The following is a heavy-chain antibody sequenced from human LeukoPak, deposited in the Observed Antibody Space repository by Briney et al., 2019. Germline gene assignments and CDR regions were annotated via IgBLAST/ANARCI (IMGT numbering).Heavy chain of an antibody. D-gene: IGHD6-19*01. CDR2: IYYSGST. Sequence: SETLSLTCIVSGGSISSYYWSWIRQPPGKGLEWIGYIYYSGSTNYNPSLKSRVTISVDTSKNQFSLKLSSVTAADTAVYYCARRSSIAVAGINGMDVWGQGTTVTVSS. V-gene: IGHV4-59*08. CDR3: ARRSSIAVAGINGMDV. J-gene: IGHJ6*02. CDR1: GGSISSYY.